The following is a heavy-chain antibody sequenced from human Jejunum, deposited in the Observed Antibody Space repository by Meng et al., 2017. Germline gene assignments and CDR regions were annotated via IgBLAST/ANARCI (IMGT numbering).Heavy chain of an antibody. Sequence: QLVPSGAEVKEPGASVKVSCKASGYTFTSNGIGWVRQAPGQGLEWMGWISGYNGDTSYAQKFQGRVSMTTDTSTSTAYMELRSLISDDTAVYYCAKDYYSDYVYDYWGQGTLVTVSS. CDR1: GYTFTSNG. V-gene: IGHV1-18*01. CDR3: AKDYYSDYVYDY. J-gene: IGHJ4*02. D-gene: IGHD4-11*01. CDR2: ISGYNGDT.